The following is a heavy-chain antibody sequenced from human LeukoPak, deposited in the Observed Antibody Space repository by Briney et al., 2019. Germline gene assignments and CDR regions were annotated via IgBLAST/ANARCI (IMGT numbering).Heavy chain of an antibody. J-gene: IGHJ4*02. D-gene: IGHD3-22*01. CDR1: GYTFTSYD. V-gene: IGHV1-8*01. CDR3: ARGTFDSSGYYCAY. Sequence: ASVKVSCKASGYTFTSYDINWVRQATGQGLEWMGWMNPNSGNTGYAQKFQGRDTMTSNTSMSTAYMELTSLRSEDTAVYYCARGTFDSSGYYCAYWGQGTQVTVSS. CDR2: MNPNSGNT.